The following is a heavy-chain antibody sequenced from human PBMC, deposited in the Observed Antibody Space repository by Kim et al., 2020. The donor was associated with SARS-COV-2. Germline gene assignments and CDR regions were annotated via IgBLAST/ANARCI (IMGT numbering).Heavy chain of an antibody. V-gene: IGHV4-30-4*01. CDR1: GGSISSGDYY. CDR3: ARGGMITFGGVIAF. CDR2: IYYSGCT. D-gene: IGHD3-16*02. J-gene: IGHJ4*02. Sequence: SETLSLTCTVSGGSISSGDYYWSWIRQPPGKGLEWIVYIYYSGCTYYNPSLKSRVTISVDTSKNQFSLKLSSVTAADTAVYYCARGGMITFGGVIAFWGQGTLVTVSS.